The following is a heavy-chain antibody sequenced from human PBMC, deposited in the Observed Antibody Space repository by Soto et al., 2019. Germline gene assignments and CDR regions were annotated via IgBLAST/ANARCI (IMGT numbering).Heavy chain of an antibody. D-gene: IGHD5-18*01. CDR2: IKQDGSQT. J-gene: IGHJ5*01. V-gene: IGHV3-7*01. Sequence: EVRLVESGGTLVQPGGSLRLSCAASGFTFSDSWMGWVRQAPGKGREWVAHIKQDGSQTPYQPSLRGRFVISRDNTLKTLYLHMSSLRAEDTADYYCVKETTWLRHYDSWGQGTGVTVSS. CDR3: VKETTWLRHYDS. CDR1: GFTFSDSW.